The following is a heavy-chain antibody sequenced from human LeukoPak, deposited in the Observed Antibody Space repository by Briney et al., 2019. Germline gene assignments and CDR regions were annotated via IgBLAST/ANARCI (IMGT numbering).Heavy chain of an antibody. Sequence: GRSLRLSCAASGFTFDDYAMHWVRQAPGKGLEWVSGISWNSGSIGYADSVKGRFTISRDNAKNSLYLQMNSLRAEDTALYYCAKALFGEHAFDIWGQGTMVTVSS. J-gene: IGHJ3*02. CDR3: AKALFGEHAFDI. V-gene: IGHV3-9*01. D-gene: IGHD3-10*01. CDR1: GFTFDDYA. CDR2: ISWNSGSI.